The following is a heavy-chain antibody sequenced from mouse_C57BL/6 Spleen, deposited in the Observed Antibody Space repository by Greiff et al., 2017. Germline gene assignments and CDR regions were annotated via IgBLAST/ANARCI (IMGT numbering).Heavy chain of an antibody. CDR3: ARRGYSNSRLPGNYAMDY. V-gene: IGHV1-18*01. D-gene: IGHD2-5*01. J-gene: IGHJ4*01. Sequence: EVQLVESGPELVKPGASVKIPCKAPGYTFTDYNMDWVKQSHGKSLEWIGDINPNNGGTIYNQKFKGKATLTVDKSSSTAYMELRSLTSEDTAVYYCARRGYSNSRLPGNYAMDYWGQGTSVTVSS. CDR2: INPNNGGT. CDR1: GYTFTDYN.